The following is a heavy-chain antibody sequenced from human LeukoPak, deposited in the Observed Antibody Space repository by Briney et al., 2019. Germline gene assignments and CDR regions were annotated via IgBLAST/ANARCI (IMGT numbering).Heavy chain of an antibody. CDR2: IIPILGIA. V-gene: IGHV1-69*04. J-gene: IGHJ6*02. Sequence: SVKVSCKASGGTFSSYAISWVRQAPGQGLEWMGRIIPILGIANYAQKFQGRVTITADKSTSTAYMELSSLRSEDTAVYYCARVRYYYDSSGHGMDVWGQGTTVTASS. CDR3: ARVRYYYDSSGHGMDV. CDR1: GGTFSSYA. D-gene: IGHD3-22*01.